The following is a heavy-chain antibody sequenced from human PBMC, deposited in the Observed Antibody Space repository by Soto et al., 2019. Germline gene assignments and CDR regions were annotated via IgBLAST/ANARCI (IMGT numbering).Heavy chain of an antibody. CDR1: GFTFNTYA. Sequence: LRLSCAASGFTFNTYAMTWVRQAPGKGLEWVSGISGSGNTYYADSVKGRFTISRDNSKIALFLQMNSPRAEDTAVYYCAKEGYYCSGGSCYSGPYFDYWGQGALVTVSS. D-gene: IGHD2-15*01. CDR3: AKEGYYCSGGSCYSGPYFDY. V-gene: IGHV3-23*01. J-gene: IGHJ4*02. CDR2: ISGSGNT.